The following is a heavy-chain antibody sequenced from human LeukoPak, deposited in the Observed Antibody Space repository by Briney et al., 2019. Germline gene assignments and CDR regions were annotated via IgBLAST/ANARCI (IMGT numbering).Heavy chain of an antibody. J-gene: IGHJ4*02. CDR3: ARAGDLYSYGYTFDY. Sequence: PETLSLTCTVSGGSISSYYWSWIRQPPGKGLEWIGYIYYSGSTNYNPSLKSRVTISVDTSKNQFSLKLSSVTAADTAVYYCARAGDLYSYGYTFDYWGQGTLVTVSS. CDR1: GGSISSYY. D-gene: IGHD5-18*01. V-gene: IGHV4-59*01. CDR2: IYYSGST.